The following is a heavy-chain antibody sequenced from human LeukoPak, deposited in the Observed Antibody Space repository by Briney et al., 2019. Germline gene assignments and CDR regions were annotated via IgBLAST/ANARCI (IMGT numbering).Heavy chain of an antibody. J-gene: IGHJ4*02. D-gene: IGHD3-10*02. V-gene: IGHV3-7*02. Sequence: GGSLRLSCAASGFTFSSYWMSWVRQATGRGLEWVANIKPDGSEKYYVDSVKGRFTISRDNAKNSLYLQMNSLRAEDTAVYYCARFSSVTTFGYWGQGTLVTVSS. CDR1: GFTFSSYW. CDR2: IKPDGSEK. CDR3: ARFSSVTTFGY.